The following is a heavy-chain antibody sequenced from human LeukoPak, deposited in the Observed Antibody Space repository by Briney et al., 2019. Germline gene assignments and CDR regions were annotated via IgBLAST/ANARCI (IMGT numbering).Heavy chain of an antibody. V-gene: IGHV4-30-4*01. Sequence: SETLSLTCTVSGVSISSGDYYWRWIRQPPGKGLKWIGYIYYSGSTYYNPSLKSRFTISVDTSKNQFSLKLSSVTAADTAVYYCASSYCSSTSCLKIFDYWGQGTLVTVSS. CDR1: GVSISSGDYY. D-gene: IGHD2-2*01. CDR3: ASSYCSSTSCLKIFDY. CDR2: IYYSGST. J-gene: IGHJ4*02.